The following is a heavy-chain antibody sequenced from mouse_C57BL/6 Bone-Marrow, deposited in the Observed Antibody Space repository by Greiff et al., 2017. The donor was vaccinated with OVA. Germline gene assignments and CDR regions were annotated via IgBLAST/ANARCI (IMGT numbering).Heavy chain of an antibody. CDR3: ARKGGVREEDFDV. D-gene: IGHD2-14*01. V-gene: IGHV2-5*01. CDR1: GFSLTSYC. Sequence: VQLQQSGPGLVQPSQSLSITCTVSGFSLTSYCVHWVRQSPGKGLEWLGVIWRGGSTDYNAAFMCRLSITKDNSKSKVYFKMNSLQAEDTAIYYCARKGGVREEDFDVWGTGTTVTVSS. CDR2: IWRGGST. J-gene: IGHJ1*03.